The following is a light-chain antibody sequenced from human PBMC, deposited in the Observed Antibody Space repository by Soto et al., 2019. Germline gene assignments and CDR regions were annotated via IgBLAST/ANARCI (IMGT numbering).Light chain of an antibody. CDR1: SGDVGGYNY. V-gene: IGLV2-8*01. J-gene: IGLJ3*02. Sequence: QSALTQPPSASGSPGQSVTISCTGTSGDVGGYNYVSWYQQHPGKAPKIMIYEVSKRPSGIPDRFSGSKSGNTASLTVSGLQAEDEADYYCSSYSGTINWVFGGGTKVTVL. CDR2: EVS. CDR3: SSYSGTINWV.